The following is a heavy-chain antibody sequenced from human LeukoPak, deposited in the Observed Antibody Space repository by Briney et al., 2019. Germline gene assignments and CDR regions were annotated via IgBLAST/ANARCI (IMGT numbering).Heavy chain of an antibody. Sequence: GGSLRLSCAASGFTFSSYSINWVRQAPGKGLEWVSSISSSSSYIYYADSVKGRFTISRDNAKNSLYLQMNSLRAEDTAVYYCARGKVAATRVFDYWGQGTLVTVSS. CDR1: GFTFSSYS. CDR3: ARGKVAATRVFDY. D-gene: IGHD2-15*01. V-gene: IGHV3-21*01. J-gene: IGHJ4*02. CDR2: ISSSSSYI.